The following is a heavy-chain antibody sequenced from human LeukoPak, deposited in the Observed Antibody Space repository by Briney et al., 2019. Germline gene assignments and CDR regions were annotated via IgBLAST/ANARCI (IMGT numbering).Heavy chain of an antibody. Sequence: GGSLRLSCAASGFTFSSHEMNWVRLAPGMGLEWLSYISNSGSTIYYADSVKGRFTVSRDNARDALYLRMNSLRAEDTAVYYCARSGYNFDKFDYWGQGALVTVSS. CDR1: GFTFSSHE. CDR3: ARSGYNFDKFDY. D-gene: IGHD3-22*01. V-gene: IGHV3-48*03. J-gene: IGHJ4*02. CDR2: ISNSGSTI.